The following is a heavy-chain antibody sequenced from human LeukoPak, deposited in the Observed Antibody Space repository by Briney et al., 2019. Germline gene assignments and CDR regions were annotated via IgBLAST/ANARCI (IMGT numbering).Heavy chain of an antibody. CDR3: ARSLDAYYSNYGVY. V-gene: IGHV1-2*02. CDR2: NNPNSGGT. Sequence: GESLKISGKGSGSTFTGYYMHWVRQPPGQGLEWMEWNNPNSGGTNYAQKFQGSVTMTRDTAISTAYMELSRLRSDDTAVYYCARSLDAYYSNYGVYWGQGTLVTVSS. CDR1: GSTFTGYY. D-gene: IGHD4-11*01. J-gene: IGHJ4*02.